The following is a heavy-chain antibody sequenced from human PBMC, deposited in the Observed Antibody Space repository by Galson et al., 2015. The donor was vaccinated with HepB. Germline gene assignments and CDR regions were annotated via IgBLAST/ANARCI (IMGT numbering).Heavy chain of an antibody. Sequence: SVKVSCKASGGTFGSDAISWARQAPGQGLEWMGGIIPIFGTTNYAQNFQGRVRLTADESTSTAYMELSSLRSEDTAIYYCARTRFTIYGVVIEVPYYYYMDVWGKGTTVTVSS. CDR2: IIPIFGTT. J-gene: IGHJ6*03. CDR3: ARTRFTIYGVVIEVPYYYYMDV. CDR1: GGTFGSDA. V-gene: IGHV1-69*13. D-gene: IGHD3-3*01.